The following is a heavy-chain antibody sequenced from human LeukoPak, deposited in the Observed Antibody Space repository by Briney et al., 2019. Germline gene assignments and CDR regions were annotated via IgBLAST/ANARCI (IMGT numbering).Heavy chain of an antibody. V-gene: IGHV3-23*01. D-gene: IGHD5-18*01. CDR3: AKDGYSYGYSPPYYFDY. Sequence: GGSLRLSCEASGLTFDIYSMSWVRQAPGKGLEWVADISNSGGITMYADSVKGRFTISRDNSKNTLYLQMNSLRAEDTAVYYCAKDGYSYGYSPPYYFDYWGQGTLVTVSS. CDR1: GLTFDIYS. CDR2: ISNSGGIT. J-gene: IGHJ4*02.